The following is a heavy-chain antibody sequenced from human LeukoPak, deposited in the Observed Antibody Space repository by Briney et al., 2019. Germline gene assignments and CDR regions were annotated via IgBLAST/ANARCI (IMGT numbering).Heavy chain of an antibody. CDR3: ARRWPYCGGDCYLFDY. CDR2: INASGST. CDR1: GDSISSYY. Sequence: SETLSLTCTVSGDSISSYYWSWVRQPAGRGLEWIGCINASGSTKYNPSLKSRVTISVDTSNNQFSLKLSSVTAADTAVYYCARRWPYCGGDCYLFDYWGQGTLVTVSS. V-gene: IGHV4-4*09. D-gene: IGHD2-21*02. J-gene: IGHJ4*02.